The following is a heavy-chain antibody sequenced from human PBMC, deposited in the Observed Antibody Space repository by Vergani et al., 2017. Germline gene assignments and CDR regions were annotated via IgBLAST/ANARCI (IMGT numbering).Heavy chain of an antibody. D-gene: IGHD1-26*01. CDR1: GFTFSSYG. CDR2: IWYDGSNK. CDR3: ARAMSGSYGESFDY. J-gene: IGHJ4*02. V-gene: IGHV3-33*01. Sequence: QVQLVESGGGVVQPGRSLRLSCAASGFTFSSYGMHWVRQAPGKGREWVAVIWYDGSNKYYADSVKGRFTISRDNSKNTRYLQMNSLRVEDTAVYYCARAMSGSYGESFDYWGQGTLVTVSS.